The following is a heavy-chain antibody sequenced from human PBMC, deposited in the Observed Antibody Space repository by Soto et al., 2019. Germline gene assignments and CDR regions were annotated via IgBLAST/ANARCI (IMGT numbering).Heavy chain of an antibody. CDR1: GGSISSYY. Sequence: SETVSLTCTGSGGSISSYYWSWIRQPAGKGLEWIVRIYTSGSTNYNPSLKSLVTMSLDTSKNQFSLKLGSVTAADTAVYYCASGALYYDSSGSSSCGQATLVTVSS. J-gene: IGHJ5*02. V-gene: IGHV4-4*07. D-gene: IGHD3-22*01. CDR2: IYTSGST. CDR3: ASGALYYDSSGSSS.